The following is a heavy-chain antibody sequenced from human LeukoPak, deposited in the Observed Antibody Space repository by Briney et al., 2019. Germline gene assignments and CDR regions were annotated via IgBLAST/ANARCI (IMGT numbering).Heavy chain of an antibody. CDR1: GGSISSGSYY. CDR3: AREAVVTRNWFDP. D-gene: IGHD4-23*01. Sequence: SETLSLTCTVSGGSISSGSYYWSWIRQPAGKGLEWIGRIYTSGSTNYNPSLKSRVTISVDTSKNQFSLKLSSVTAADTAVYYCAREAVVTRNWFDPWGQGTLVTVSS. V-gene: IGHV4-61*02. J-gene: IGHJ5*02. CDR2: IYTSGST.